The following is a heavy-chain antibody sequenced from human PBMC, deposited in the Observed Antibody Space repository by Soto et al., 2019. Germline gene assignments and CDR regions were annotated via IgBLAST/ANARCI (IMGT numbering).Heavy chain of an antibody. CDR3: ARDSGVTGTGGMFDY. Sequence: TSETLSLTCTVSGGSISSYYWSWIRQSPGKGLEWIGYLYYSGTTNYNPSLKSRVTMSVDTSKNQFSLKLTSVTAADTAVYYCARDSGVTGTGGMFDYWGQGTLVTVSS. V-gene: IGHV4-59*01. CDR1: GGSISSYY. J-gene: IGHJ4*02. CDR2: LYYSGTT. D-gene: IGHD1-20*01.